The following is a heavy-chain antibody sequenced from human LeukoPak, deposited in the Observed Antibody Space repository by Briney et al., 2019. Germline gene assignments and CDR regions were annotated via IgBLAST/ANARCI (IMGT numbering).Heavy chain of an antibody. Sequence: SETLSLTCSVSSGSLYKSSYYWAWIRQPPGKPLEWIGCIHYSGRTEYNPSLKSRVTISLDAAKSQFSLELHSVTARDTAVYYCARDSIYPAWGKWFDPWGQGTLVTVSS. D-gene: IGHD7-27*01. J-gene: IGHJ5*02. CDR3: ARDSIYPAWGKWFDP. CDR1: SGSLYKSSYY. CDR2: IHYSGRT. V-gene: IGHV4-39*07.